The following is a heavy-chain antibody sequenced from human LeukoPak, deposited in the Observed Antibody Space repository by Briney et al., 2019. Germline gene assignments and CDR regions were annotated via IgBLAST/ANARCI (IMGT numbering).Heavy chain of an antibody. Sequence: ASVKVSCKASGGTFSSYAISWVRQAPGQGLEWMGRIIPILGIANYAQKFQGRVTITADKSTSTAYMELSSLRSEDTAVYYCASSNSGYDPFFDYWGQGTLVTVSS. CDR1: GGTFSSYA. CDR2: IIPILGIA. D-gene: IGHD5-12*01. V-gene: IGHV1-69*04. CDR3: ASSNSGYDPFFDY. J-gene: IGHJ4*02.